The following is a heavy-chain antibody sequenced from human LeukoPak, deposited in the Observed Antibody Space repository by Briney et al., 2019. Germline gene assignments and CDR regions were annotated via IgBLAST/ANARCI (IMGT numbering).Heavy chain of an antibody. CDR1: GYSIITYW. CDR3: ARRSGRYIYFDY. Sequence: GESLKISCKASGYSIITYWIGWVRQMPGKGLEWMGIIHPGDSDTRYSPSFQGQVTISVDKSISTAYLQWSSLKASDTAMYYCARRSGRYIYFDYWGQGTLVTVSS. J-gene: IGHJ4*02. CDR2: IHPGDSDT. D-gene: IGHD1-26*01. V-gene: IGHV5-51*01.